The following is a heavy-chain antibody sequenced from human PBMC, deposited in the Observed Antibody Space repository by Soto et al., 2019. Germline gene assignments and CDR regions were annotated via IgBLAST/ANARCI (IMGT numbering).Heavy chain of an antibody. V-gene: IGHV3-74*01. CDR3: TRDIGGKGAY. J-gene: IGHJ4*02. CDR2: IDEYGNTI. D-gene: IGHD3-10*01. Sequence: PGGSLRLSCAASGFTFSSYWMHWVRQVPGKGLLWVSRIDEYGNTINYADSVKGRFTISRDNARNTLYLEMNSLRAEDTALHYCTRDIGGKGAYWGPGTLVTVSS. CDR1: GFTFSSYW.